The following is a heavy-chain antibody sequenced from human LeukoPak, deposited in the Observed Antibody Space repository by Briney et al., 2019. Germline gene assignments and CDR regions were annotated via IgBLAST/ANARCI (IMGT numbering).Heavy chain of an antibody. CDR1: GYTFTSYY. J-gene: IGHJ4*02. CDR3: ARDLTGTGDY. V-gene: IGHV1-46*01. Sequence: GASVKVSCKASGYTFTSYYMHWVRQAPGQGLEWMGIINPSGGSTSYAQKFQGRVTMTRDTSISTAYMELSRLRSDDTAIYYCARDLTGTGDYWGQGTLVTVSS. CDR2: INPSGGST. D-gene: IGHD1-20*01.